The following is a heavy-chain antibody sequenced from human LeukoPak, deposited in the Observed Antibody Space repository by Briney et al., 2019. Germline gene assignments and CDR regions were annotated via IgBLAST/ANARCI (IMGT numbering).Heavy chain of an antibody. D-gene: IGHD3-22*01. Sequence: PSETLSLTCAVYGGSFSGYYWSWIRQPPGKGLEWIGEINHSGSTNYNPSPKSRVTISVDTSKNQFSLKLSSVTAADTAVYYCARGRKYPNYYDSSGYYPHWGQGTLVTVSS. CDR3: ARGRKYPNYYDSSGYYPH. J-gene: IGHJ4*02. CDR1: GGSFSGYY. CDR2: INHSGST. V-gene: IGHV4-34*01.